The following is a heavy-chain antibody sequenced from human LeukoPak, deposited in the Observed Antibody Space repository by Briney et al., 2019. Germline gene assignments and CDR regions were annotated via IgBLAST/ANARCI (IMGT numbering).Heavy chain of an antibody. CDR3: ARGYGDFHYYYYYMDV. J-gene: IGHJ6*03. D-gene: IGHD4-17*01. CDR2: INHSGST. CDR1: GGFIRGSF. V-gene: IGHV4-34*01. Sequence: SETLVPSWAVYGGFIRGSFWRVRRAPPRKRVWVGGMINHSGSTNYNPSLKSRVTISVDTSKNQFSLKLSSVTAADTAVYYCARGYGDFHYYYYYMDVWGKGTTVTVSS.